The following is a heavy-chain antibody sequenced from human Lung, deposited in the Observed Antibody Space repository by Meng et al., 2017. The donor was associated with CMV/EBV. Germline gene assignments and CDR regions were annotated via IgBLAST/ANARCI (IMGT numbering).Heavy chain of an antibody. CDR3: AKDLGGETDCWSGYLYYYYYYGMDV. Sequence: GGSLRLXCAASGFTFSSYAMSWVRQAPGKGLEWVSAISGSGGSTYYADSVKGRFTISRDNSKNTLYLQMNSLRAEDTAVYYCAKDLGGETDCWSGYLYYYYYYGMDVWGQGTTVTVSS. V-gene: IGHV3-23*01. CDR1: GFTFSSYA. D-gene: IGHD3-3*01. J-gene: IGHJ6*02. CDR2: ISGSGGST.